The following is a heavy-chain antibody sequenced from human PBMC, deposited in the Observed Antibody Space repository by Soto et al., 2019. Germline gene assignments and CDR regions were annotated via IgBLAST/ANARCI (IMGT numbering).Heavy chain of an antibody. J-gene: IGHJ6*02. V-gene: IGHV3-30-3*01. D-gene: IGHD2-2*02. CDR3: ARDSVVVPAAIQDPGALGYYYGMDV. CDR1: GFTFSSYA. CDR2: ISYDGSNK. Sequence: GGSLRLSCAASGFTFSSYAMHWVRQAPGKGLEWVAVISYDGSNKYYADSVKGRFTISRDNSKNTLYLQMNSLRAEDTAVYYCARDSVVVPAAIQDPGALGYYYGMDVWGQGTTVTVSS.